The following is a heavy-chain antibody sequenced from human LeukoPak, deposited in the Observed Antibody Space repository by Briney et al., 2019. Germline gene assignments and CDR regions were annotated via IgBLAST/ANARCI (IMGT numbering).Heavy chain of an antibody. V-gene: IGHV4-61*01. CDR2: IYYSGST. CDR1: GGSVSSGSYY. Sequence: SETLSLTCTVSGGSVSSGSYYWSWIRQPPGKGLEWIGYIYYSGSTNYNPSLKSRVTISVDTSKNQFSLKLSSVTAADTAVYYCARDSPRGYGMDVWGQGTTVTVSS. CDR3: ARDSPRGYGMDV. J-gene: IGHJ6*02.